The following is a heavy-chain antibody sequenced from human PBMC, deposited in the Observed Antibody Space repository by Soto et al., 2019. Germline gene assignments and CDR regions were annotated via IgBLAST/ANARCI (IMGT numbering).Heavy chain of an antibody. J-gene: IGHJ6*03. V-gene: IGHV3-9*01. Sequence: EVQLVESGGVLVQPGRSLRLSCAASGFTFDDYAMHWVRQAPGKGLEWVSGIRWNSGSIGYADSVKGRFTISRDNAKNSLYLQMNSLRAEDTALYYCVRGNYYYYYMDVWGKGTTVTVSS. CDR3: VRGNYYYYYMDV. CDR2: IRWNSGSI. CDR1: GFTFDDYA.